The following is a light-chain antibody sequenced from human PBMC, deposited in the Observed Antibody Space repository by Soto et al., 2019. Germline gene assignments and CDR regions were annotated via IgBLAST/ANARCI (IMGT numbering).Light chain of an antibody. CDR2: LDSDGSH. V-gene: IGLV4-69*01. Sequence: QLVLTQSPSASASLGASVNLTCTLSSGRSTYAIAWHQHHPEKGPRSLMNLDSDGSHIKGDGIPDRFSGSISGSERYLTTSSLQSEDEADYDCQTWATGIPAVFGGGTQLTVL. J-gene: IGLJ7*01. CDR3: QTWATGIPAV. CDR1: SGRSTYA.